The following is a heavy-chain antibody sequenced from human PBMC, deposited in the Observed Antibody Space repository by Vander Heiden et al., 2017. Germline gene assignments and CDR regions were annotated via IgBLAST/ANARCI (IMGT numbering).Heavy chain of an antibody. Sequence: EVQLLESGGGLVQPGGSLRLSCAASGFTFSSYAMSWVRQAPGKGLEWVSAISGSGGSTYYADSVKGRFTISRDNSKNTLYLQMNSLRTEDTAVYYCARGAMITFGGVEPHLDYWGQGTLVTVSS. V-gene: IGHV3-23*01. CDR3: ARGAMITFGGVEPHLDY. CDR1: GFTFSSYA. D-gene: IGHD3-16*01. J-gene: IGHJ4*02. CDR2: ISGSGGST.